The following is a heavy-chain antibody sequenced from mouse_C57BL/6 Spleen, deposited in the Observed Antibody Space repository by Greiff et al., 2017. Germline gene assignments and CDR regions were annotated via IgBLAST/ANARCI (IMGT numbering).Heavy chain of an antibody. CDR3: ARDGPLDY. D-gene: IGHD2-3*01. Sequence: VLLLQPGAELVKPGASVKMSCAASGYTFTSYWLTWVQQRPGQGLEWIGDISPGSGSTNYTEKLKSKATLTVDTSSSTAYMQHSSLTSEDSAVYYGARDGPLDYWGKGTTLTVSS. CDR2: ISPGSGST. V-gene: IGHV1-55*01. CDR1: GYTFTSYW. J-gene: IGHJ2*01.